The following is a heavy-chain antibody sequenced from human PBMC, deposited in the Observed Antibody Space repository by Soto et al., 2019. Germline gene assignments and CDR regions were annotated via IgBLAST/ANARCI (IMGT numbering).Heavy chain of an antibody. V-gene: IGHV3-30*03. Sequence: VQLVESGGGVVQPGRSLRLSCAASGFTFSDYAMHWVRQAPGKGLEWVAVVSHDGRNTHYADSVKGRFTISRDSSXXTVSLELAGLRAEDTAVYYCARGGRQWLVASDFNYWGQGALVTVSS. CDR1: GFTFSDYA. CDR2: VSHDGRNT. D-gene: IGHD6-19*01. CDR3: ARGGRQWLVASDFNY. J-gene: IGHJ4*02.